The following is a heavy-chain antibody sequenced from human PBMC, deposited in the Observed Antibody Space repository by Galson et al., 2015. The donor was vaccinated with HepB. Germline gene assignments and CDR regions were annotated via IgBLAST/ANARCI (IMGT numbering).Heavy chain of an antibody. J-gene: IGHJ4*02. CDR1: GYTFSAFW. CDR3: ASRLSYFRSGTWYNVSDY. Sequence: QSGAEVKKPGPSLRISCKASGYTFSAFWITWVRQIPGKGLEWMGRIDPSDSYTDYSPSLRGHVTLSADKPITTAYLQWSGLKASDTALYYCASRLSYFRSGTWYNVSDYWGQGTLVTVSS. D-gene: IGHD3-10*01. CDR2: IDPSDSYT. V-gene: IGHV5-10-1*01.